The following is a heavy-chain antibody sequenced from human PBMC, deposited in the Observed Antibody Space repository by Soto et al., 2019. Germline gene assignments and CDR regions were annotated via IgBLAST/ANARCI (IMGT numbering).Heavy chain of an antibody. D-gene: IGHD4-4*01. V-gene: IGHV4-4*02. CDR1: GGSITSSNW. Sequence: QVQLQESGPGLVRPSGTLSLTCAVSGGSITSSNWWNWVRQPPGTGLEWIGEIYHSGSTNYNPSLKRRVTISVDKSKSQFSLRLSSVTAADPVVYYCASLGTTVSSFDYWGQGTLVTVPS. CDR3: ASLGTTVSSFDY. J-gene: IGHJ4*02. CDR2: IYHSGST.